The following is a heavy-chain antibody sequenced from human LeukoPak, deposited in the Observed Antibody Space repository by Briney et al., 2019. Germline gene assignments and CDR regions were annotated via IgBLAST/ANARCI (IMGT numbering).Heavy chain of an antibody. V-gene: IGHV3-23*01. CDR2: ISGSGSST. J-gene: IGHJ6*03. Sequence: GGSLRLSCADSGFRFITYEMSWVRQAPGKGLEWVSGISGSGSSTYYADSVRGRFTISRDNSKNTLYLQMNSLRGDETAVYYCAKSEGSDYYYYMDVWGKGTTVTISS. CDR1: GFRFITYE. CDR3: AKSEGSDYYYYMDV.